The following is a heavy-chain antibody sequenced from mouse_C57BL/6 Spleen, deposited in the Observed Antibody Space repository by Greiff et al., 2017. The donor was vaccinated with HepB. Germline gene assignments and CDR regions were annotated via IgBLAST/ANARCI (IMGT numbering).Heavy chain of an antibody. CDR3: ARAHITTVVATFDY. Sequence: EVHLVESGGGLVKPGGSLKLSCAASGFTFSSYAMSWVRQTPEKRLEWVATISDGGSYTYYPDNVTGRFTISRDNAKNNLYLQMSHLKSEDTAMYYCARAHITTVVATFDYWGQGTTLTVSS. CDR1: GFTFSSYA. J-gene: IGHJ2*01. D-gene: IGHD1-1*01. CDR2: ISDGGSYT. V-gene: IGHV5-4*01.